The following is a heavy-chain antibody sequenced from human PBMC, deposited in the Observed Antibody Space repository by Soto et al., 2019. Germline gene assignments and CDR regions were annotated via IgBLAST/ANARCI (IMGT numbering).Heavy chain of an antibody. D-gene: IGHD2-15*01. V-gene: IGHV1-69*13. Sequence: ASVKVSCKASGGTFSSYAISRVRQAPGQGLEWMGGIIPIFGTANYAQKFQGRVTITADESTSTAYMELTSLRSEDTAVYYCARELQGLYYFDYWGQGTLVTVSS. CDR3: ARELQGLYYFDY. J-gene: IGHJ4*02. CDR2: IIPIFGTA. CDR1: GGTFSSYA.